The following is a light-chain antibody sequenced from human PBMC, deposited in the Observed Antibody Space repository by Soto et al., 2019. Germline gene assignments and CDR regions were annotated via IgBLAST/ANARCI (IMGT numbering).Light chain of an antibody. CDR3: QQANSFPRT. J-gene: IGKJ1*01. CDR2: GAS. V-gene: IGKV3-11*01. Sequence: EVVLTQSPATLSLSPGERATLSCRASQSVSSYFAWYQQKPGQAPRLLIYGASTRATGIPDRFSGSGSGTDFTLTITSLQPEDFATYYCQQANSFPRTFGQGTKVDIK. CDR1: QSVSSY.